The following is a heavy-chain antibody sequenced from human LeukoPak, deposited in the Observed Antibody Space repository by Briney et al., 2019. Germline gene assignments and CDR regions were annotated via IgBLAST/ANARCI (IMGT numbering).Heavy chain of an antibody. V-gene: IGHV3-23*01. D-gene: IGHD3-10*01. Sequence: GGSLRLSCAASGFTFSSYAMSWVRQAPGKGLEWVSAISGSGGSTYYADSVKGRFTISRDNSQNTLYLQMSSLRADDTAVYYCAKVGEYYGAGASFDYWGQGTLATVSS. CDR1: GFTFSSYA. CDR2: ISGSGGST. J-gene: IGHJ4*02. CDR3: AKVGEYYGAGASFDY.